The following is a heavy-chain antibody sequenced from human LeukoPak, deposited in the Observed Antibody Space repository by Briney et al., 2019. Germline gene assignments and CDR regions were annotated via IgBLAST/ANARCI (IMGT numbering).Heavy chain of an antibody. J-gene: IGHJ4*02. D-gene: IGHD4-17*01. CDR3: ASGTFDDYGDYDRGDYFDH. CDR2: IYYSGLT. CDR1: GASISSSSSS. Sequence: SETLSLTCTVSGASISSSSSSWGWVRQPPGKGPEWIGSIYYSGLTYDNPSLKSRVSISVDPSKKHFSLKVSSLTAADTAVYYCASGTFDDYGDYDRGDYFDHWGQGTLVTVSS. V-gene: IGHV4-39*02.